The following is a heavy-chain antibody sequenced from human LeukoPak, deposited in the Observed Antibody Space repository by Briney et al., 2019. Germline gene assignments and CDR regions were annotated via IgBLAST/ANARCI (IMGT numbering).Heavy chain of an antibody. CDR1: GFTFSSYG. V-gene: IGHV3-48*04. Sequence: QPGGSLRLSCAASGFTFSSYGIHWVRRAPGKGLEWVSYISSSGSTIYYADSVKGRFTISRDNTKNSLYLQMNSLRAEDTAVYYCARVRQNFDYWGQGTLVTVSS. CDR3: ARVRQNFDY. J-gene: IGHJ4*02. CDR2: ISSSGSTI.